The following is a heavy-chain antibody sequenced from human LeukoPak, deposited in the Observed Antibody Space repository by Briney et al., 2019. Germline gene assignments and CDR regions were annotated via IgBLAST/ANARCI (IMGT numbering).Heavy chain of an antibody. V-gene: IGHV5-51*01. CDR3: ARLDGDCSSTSCSSGNYYYYMDV. Sequence: GESLKISCKGSGYSFTSYWIGWVRQMPGKGLEWMGIIYPGDSDTRYSPSFQGQVTISADKSISTAYLQWSSLKASDTAMYYCARLDGDCSSTSCSSGNYYYYMDVWGKGTTATVSS. D-gene: IGHD2-2*01. CDR1: GYSFTSYW. CDR2: IYPGDSDT. J-gene: IGHJ6*03.